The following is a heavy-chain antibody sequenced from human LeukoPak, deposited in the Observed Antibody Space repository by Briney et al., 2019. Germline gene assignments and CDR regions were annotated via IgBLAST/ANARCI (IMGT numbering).Heavy chain of an antibody. Sequence: PGGSLRLSCAASGFTFSSYAMSWVRQAPGKGLEWVSAMSGSGGSADYADSVKGRFTISRDNSKNTLYLQMNSLRAEDTAVYYCAKAPSRFYFDYWGQGTLVTVSS. CDR2: MSGSGGSA. CDR3: AKAPSRFYFDY. J-gene: IGHJ4*02. CDR1: GFTFSSYA. V-gene: IGHV3-23*01.